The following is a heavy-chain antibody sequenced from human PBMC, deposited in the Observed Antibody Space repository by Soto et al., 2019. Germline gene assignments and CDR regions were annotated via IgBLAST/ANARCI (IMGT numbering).Heavy chain of an antibody. CDR1: GYTFTSYG. V-gene: IGHV1-18*01. CDR3: ARGRYGDY. D-gene: IGHD1-1*01. Sequence: QVHLVQSGAEVKKPGASVKVSCKGSGYTFTSYGITWVRQAPGQGLVWRGWISAHNGNPDYAQKLQGRVTVTRDTSTSTAYMELRSLRSDDTAVYYCARGRYGDYWGQGALVTVSS. J-gene: IGHJ4*02. CDR2: ISAHNGNP.